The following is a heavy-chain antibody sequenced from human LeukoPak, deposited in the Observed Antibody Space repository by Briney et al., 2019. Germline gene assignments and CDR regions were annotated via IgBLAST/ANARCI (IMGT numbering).Heavy chain of an antibody. J-gene: IGHJ5*02. V-gene: IGHV3-23*01. Sequence: GGSLRLSCAASGFTFSSYAMSWVRQAPGKGLEWVSAISGSGGRTYYTDYVKGRFTISGDNSKNTLYLQISSLRADDTAVYFCAKEPTSSGWFDPWGQGTLVTVSS. D-gene: IGHD3-3*01. CDR3: AKEPTSSGWFDP. CDR2: ISGSGGRT. CDR1: GFTFSSYA.